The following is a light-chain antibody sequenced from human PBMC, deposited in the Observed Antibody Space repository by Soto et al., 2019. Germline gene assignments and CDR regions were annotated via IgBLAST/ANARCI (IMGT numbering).Light chain of an antibody. Sequence: QLVLTQSPSASASLGASVKLTCTLSRGHTTYAIAWHQQQPEKGPRYLMNLNSDGSHSKGDGIPDRFSGSSSGAERYLTISSLQSEDEADYYCQTWGTGPLVFGGGTKLTVL. J-gene: IGLJ2*01. CDR1: RGHTTYA. CDR2: LNSDGSH. V-gene: IGLV4-69*01. CDR3: QTWGTGPLV.